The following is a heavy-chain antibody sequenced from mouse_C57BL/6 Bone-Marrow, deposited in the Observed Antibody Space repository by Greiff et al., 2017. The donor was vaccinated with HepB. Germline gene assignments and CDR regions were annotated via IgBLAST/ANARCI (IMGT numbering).Heavy chain of an antibody. Sequence: VQLQQPGAELVKPGASGKLFCQASGHTFTRYWMHRVKPRPGQGREWIGMVHPNSGSTNYNEKFKSKATLTVDKSSSTAYMQLSSLTSEDSAVYYCARYYYGSRAWFAYWGQGTLVTVSA. J-gene: IGHJ3*01. D-gene: IGHD1-1*01. CDR1: GHTFTRYW. CDR3: ARYYYGSRAWFAY. CDR2: VHPNSGST. V-gene: IGHV1-64*01.